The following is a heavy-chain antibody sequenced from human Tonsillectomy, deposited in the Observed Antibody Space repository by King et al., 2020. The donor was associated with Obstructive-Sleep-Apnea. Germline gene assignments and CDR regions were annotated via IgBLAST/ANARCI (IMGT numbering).Heavy chain of an antibody. D-gene: IGHD2-2*01. CDR3: ATSTTDIVVVPAATVYYYYGMDV. CDR1: GGSFSGYY. J-gene: IGHJ6*02. V-gene: IGHV4-34*01. CDR2: INHSGST. Sequence: VQLPQWGAGLLKPSETLSLTCAVYGGSFSGYYWSWLRQPPGKGLEWIGEINHSGSTNYNPSLKSRVTISVDTSKNQFSLKLSSVTAADTAVYYCATSTTDIVVVPAATVYYYYGMDVWGQGTTVTVSS.